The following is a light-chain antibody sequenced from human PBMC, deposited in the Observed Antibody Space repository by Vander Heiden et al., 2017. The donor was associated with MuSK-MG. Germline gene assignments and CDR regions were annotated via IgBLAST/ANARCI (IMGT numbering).Light chain of an antibody. V-gene: IGKV4-1*01. CDR2: WAS. CDR1: QSVLYSSNNKNY. CDR3: HQDDSSPST. J-gene: IGKJ2*02. Sequence: DIVMTQSPDSLAVSLGERATINCKSSQSVLYSSNNKNYLAWYQQKPGQPPKLLIWWASTRESGVPDRFSGSGSGTDFTLTVSSLQAEDVAVYYCHQDDSSPSTFGQGTKMDIK.